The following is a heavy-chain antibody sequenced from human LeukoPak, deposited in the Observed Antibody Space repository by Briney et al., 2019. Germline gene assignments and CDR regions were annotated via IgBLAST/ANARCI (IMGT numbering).Heavy chain of an antibody. CDR3: ARGGYYGSGNDFRFDP. Sequence: SETLSLTCTVSGGSISSYYWSWIRRSPGKGLECIGYIHYTGSTNYNPSLKSRVTISVETSKNQFSLKLKSVTAADTAVYYCARGGYYGSGNDFRFDPWGQRTLVTVSS. CDR1: GGSISSYY. J-gene: IGHJ5*02. V-gene: IGHV4-59*01. CDR2: IHYTGST. D-gene: IGHD3-10*01.